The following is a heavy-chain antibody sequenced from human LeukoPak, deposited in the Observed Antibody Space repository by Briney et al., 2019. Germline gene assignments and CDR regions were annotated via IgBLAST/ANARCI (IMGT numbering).Heavy chain of an antibody. J-gene: IGHJ4*02. CDR2: INPSGGST. D-gene: IGHD3-9*01. CDR1: GYTFTSYY. V-gene: IGHV1-46*01. Sequence: ASVKVSCRASGYTFTSYYMHWVRQAPGQGLEWMGIINPSGGSTSYAQKFQGRVTMTRDTSTSTVYMELSSLRSEDTAVYYCARCDILTGYHKILDYWGQGTLVTVYS. CDR3: ARCDILTGYHKILDY.